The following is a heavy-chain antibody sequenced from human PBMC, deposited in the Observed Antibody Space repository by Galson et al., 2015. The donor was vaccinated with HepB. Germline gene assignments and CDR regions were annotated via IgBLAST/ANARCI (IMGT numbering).Heavy chain of an antibody. CDR2: ISGSGGST. D-gene: IGHD2-15*01. CDR3: AVVPAAITPGYCSGGSCYSYDAFDI. Sequence: SLRLSCAASGFTFSSYAMSWVRQAPGKGLEWVSAISGSGGSTYYADSVKGRFTISRDNSKNTLYLQMNSLRAEDTAVYYCAVVPAAITPGYCSGGSCYSYDAFDIWGQGTMVTVSS. V-gene: IGHV3-23*01. CDR1: GFTFSSYA. J-gene: IGHJ3*02.